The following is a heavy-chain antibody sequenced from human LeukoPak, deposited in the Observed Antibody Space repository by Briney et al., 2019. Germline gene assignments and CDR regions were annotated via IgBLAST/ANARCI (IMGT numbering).Heavy chain of an antibody. CDR3: ASKPMTTVNY. Sequence: PGGSLRLSCAASGSSLSSFAMNWVRQAPGKGLEWVSAISGDGDSKYFADSVKGRFTISRDNSKNTLYLQMNSLRAEDTAVYYCASKPMTTVNYWGQGTLVTVSS. D-gene: IGHD4-17*01. J-gene: IGHJ4*02. CDR1: GSSLSSFA. V-gene: IGHV3-23*01. CDR2: ISGDGDSK.